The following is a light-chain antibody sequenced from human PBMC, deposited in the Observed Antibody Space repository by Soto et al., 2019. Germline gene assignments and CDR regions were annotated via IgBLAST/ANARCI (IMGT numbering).Light chain of an antibody. CDR1: QAIDQS. CDR3: QEHNGDLPVS. Sequence: DIQMTQSQSSLSASVGDRVTITCRSSQAIDQSVAVYQQKPGQVPKLLIYAASTLHSGVPSRLSGSGSGTHYTLPITGLQPEDVATYFFQEHNGDLPVSFGPGTTVDV. CDR2: AAS. J-gene: IGKJ3*01. V-gene: IGKV1-27*01.